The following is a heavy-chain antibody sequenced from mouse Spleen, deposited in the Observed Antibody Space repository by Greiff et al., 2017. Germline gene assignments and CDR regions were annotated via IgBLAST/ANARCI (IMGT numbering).Heavy chain of an antibody. D-gene: IGHD2-13*01. J-gene: IGHJ1*01. CDR2: IWTGGGT. CDR3: ARPRYGDYDWYFDV. CDR1: GFSLTSYA. V-gene: IGHV2-9-1*01. Sequence: VQLVESGPGLVAPSQSLSITCTVSGFSLTSYAISWVRQPPGKGLEWLGVIWTGGGTNYNSALKSRLSISKDNSKSQVFLKMNSLQTDDTARYYCARPRYGDYDWYFDVWGAGTTVTVSS.